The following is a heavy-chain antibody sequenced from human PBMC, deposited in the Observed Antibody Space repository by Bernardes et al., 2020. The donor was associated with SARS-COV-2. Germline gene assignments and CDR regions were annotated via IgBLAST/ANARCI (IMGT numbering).Heavy chain of an antibody. CDR3: AREGGATGSQADV. V-gene: IGHV3-21*01. D-gene: IGHD1-26*01. J-gene: IGHJ6*02. CDR2: ISSSSGYI. Sequence: GGSLRLSCAASGFTFSSYTMNWVRQAPGEGLEWVSSISSSSGYIYYADSVKGRFTISRDNAKNSLYLQMNSLRAEDTAMYYCAREGGATGSQADVWGQGTTVTVSS. CDR1: GFTFSSYT.